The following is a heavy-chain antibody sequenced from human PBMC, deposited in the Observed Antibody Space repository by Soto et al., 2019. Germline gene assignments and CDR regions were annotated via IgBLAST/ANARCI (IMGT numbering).Heavy chain of an antibody. J-gene: IGHJ3*02. V-gene: IGHV1-69*13. CDR1: GGTFSSYA. D-gene: IGHD3-22*01. CDR3: ARTKSSGPLLSAFDI. Sequence: SVKVSCKASGGTFSSYAISWVRQAPEQGLEWMGGIIPIFGTANYAQKFQGRVTITADESTSTAYMELSSLRSEDTAVYYCARTKSSGPLLSAFDIWGQGTMVTVSS. CDR2: IIPIFGTA.